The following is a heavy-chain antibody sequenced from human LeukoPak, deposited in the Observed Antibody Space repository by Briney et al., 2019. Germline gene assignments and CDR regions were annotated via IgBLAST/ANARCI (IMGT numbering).Heavy chain of an antibody. CDR1: GFTFSSYA. V-gene: IGHV3-23*01. CDR3: AKDRTTVTSPYWYFDL. CDR2: ISGSGGST. J-gene: IGHJ2*01. Sequence: GGSLRLSCAASGFTFSSYAMSWVRQAPGKGLEWVSAISGSGGSTYYADSVKGRFTISRDNSKNTLYLQMNSLRAEDTAVYYCAKDRTTVTSPYWYFDLWGRGTLVTVSS. D-gene: IGHD4-17*01.